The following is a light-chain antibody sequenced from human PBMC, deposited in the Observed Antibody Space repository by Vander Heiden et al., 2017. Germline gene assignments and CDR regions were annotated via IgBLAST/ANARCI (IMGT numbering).Light chain of an antibody. Sequence: QSALTQPPSEPGSLGQSVTISCTGTSSDVGGYNYVSWYQQHPGKAPKLMIYDVSKRPSGVPDRFSGSKSGNTASLTVSGLQAEDEADYYCSSYAGSNIWLFGGGTKLTVL. CDR2: DVS. CDR1: SSDVGGYNY. J-gene: IGLJ3*02. CDR3: SSYAGSNIWL. V-gene: IGLV2-8*01.